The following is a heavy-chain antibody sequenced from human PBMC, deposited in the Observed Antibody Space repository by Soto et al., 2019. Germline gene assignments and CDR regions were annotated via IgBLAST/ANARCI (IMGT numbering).Heavy chain of an antibody. CDR3: ARDLVKPYYYDSSGYSPTKDAFDI. Sequence: ASVKVSCKASGYTFTIYGISWVLQAPGQGLEWMGWISAYNGNTNYAQKLQGRVTMTTDTSTSTAYMELRSLRSDDTAVYYCARDLVKPYYYDSSGYSPTKDAFDISGKGTMVTV. D-gene: IGHD3-22*01. J-gene: IGHJ3*02. V-gene: IGHV1-18*01. CDR2: ISAYNGNT. CDR1: GYTFTIYG.